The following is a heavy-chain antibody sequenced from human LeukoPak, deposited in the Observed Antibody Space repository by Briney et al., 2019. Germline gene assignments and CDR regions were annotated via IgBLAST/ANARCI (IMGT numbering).Heavy chain of an antibody. J-gene: IGHJ5*02. Sequence: GASVKVSCKASGCTFTAYFLYWVRQAPGQGLEYMGWINPNSGGTSYARRFQGRVTMTRDTSISTAYVELNSLRSDDTAMYYCARRAGIIGGDVNNWFDPWGQGTLVTVSS. CDR1: GCTFTAYF. CDR2: INPNSGGT. CDR3: ARRAGIIGGDVNNWFDP. D-gene: IGHD1-20*01. V-gene: IGHV1-2*02.